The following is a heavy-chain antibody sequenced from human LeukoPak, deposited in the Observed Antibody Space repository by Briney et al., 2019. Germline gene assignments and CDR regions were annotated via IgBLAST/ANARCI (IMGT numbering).Heavy chain of an antibody. CDR2: ISGSGGST. CDR3: VRDRGVRGRDAFDI. CDR1: GFTLSSYA. D-gene: IGHD3-10*01. J-gene: IGHJ3*02. Sequence: PGGSLRLSCAASGFTLSSYAMSWVSQAPGKGREWVSAISGSGGSTYYADSVKGRFTISRDNSKNSLYLQMSSLRAEDTAVYYCVRDRGVRGRDAFDIWGEGTMVTVSS. V-gene: IGHV3-23*01.